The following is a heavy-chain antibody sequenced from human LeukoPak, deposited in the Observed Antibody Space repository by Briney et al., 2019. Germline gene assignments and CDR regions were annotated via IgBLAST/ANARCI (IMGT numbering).Heavy chain of an antibody. CDR3: ATSRITMIGDYMDF. CDR2: INSDGSST. Sequence: PGGSLRLSCAASGFNFSNYWMHWVRQAPGKGLVWGSRINSDGSSTSYADSVKGRFTISRDNAKNTLYLQMNSLRSEDTAVYFCATSRITMIGDYMDFWGRGTAVTVSS. V-gene: IGHV3-74*01. J-gene: IGHJ6*03. D-gene: IGHD3-22*01. CDR1: GFNFSNYW.